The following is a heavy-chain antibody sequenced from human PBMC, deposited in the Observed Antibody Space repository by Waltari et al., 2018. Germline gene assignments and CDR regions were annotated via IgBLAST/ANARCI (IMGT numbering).Heavy chain of an antibody. Sequence: EVQLLESGGGLVQPGGSLRLSCAASGFTFSSYAMSWVRQAPGKGLEWVSVIYSGGSSTYYADSVKGRFTISRDNSKNTLYLQMNSLRAEDTAVYYCAKEQLRIAAAGLDYWGQGTLVTVSS. CDR3: AKEQLRIAAAGLDY. CDR1: GFTFSSYA. D-gene: IGHD6-13*01. V-gene: IGHV3-23*03. CDR2: IYSGGSST. J-gene: IGHJ4*02.